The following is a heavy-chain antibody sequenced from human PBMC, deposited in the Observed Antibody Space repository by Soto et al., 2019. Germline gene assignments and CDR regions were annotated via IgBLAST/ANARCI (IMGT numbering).Heavy chain of an antibody. CDR1: GFTFSSYW. V-gene: IGHV3-7*05. J-gene: IGHJ4*02. Sequence: GGSLRLSCAASGFTFSSYWMSWVRQAPGKGLEWVANIKQDGSEKYYVDSVKGRFTISRDNAKNSLYLQMNSLRAEDTAVYYGERDLGSSSAGDYWGQGTLVTVSS. D-gene: IGHD6-6*01. CDR3: ERDLGSSSAGDY. CDR2: IKQDGSEK.